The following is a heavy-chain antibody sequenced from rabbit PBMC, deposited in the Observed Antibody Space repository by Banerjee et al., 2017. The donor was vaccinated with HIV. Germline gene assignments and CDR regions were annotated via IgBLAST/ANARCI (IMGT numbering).Heavy chain of an antibody. CDR1: GFSFSSSYY. CDR3: ARGYYTYGYAGYAYATGYGMDL. D-gene: IGHD6-1*01. Sequence: QSLEESGGDLVKPGASLTLTCTASGFSFSSSYYMCWVRQAPGKGLEWIACIYAGSSGSTYYASWAKGRFTISKTSSTTVTLQMTSLTAADTATYFCARGYYTYGYAGYAYATGYGMDLWGPGTLVTVS. V-gene: IGHV1S40*01. J-gene: IGHJ6*01. CDR2: IYAGSSGST.